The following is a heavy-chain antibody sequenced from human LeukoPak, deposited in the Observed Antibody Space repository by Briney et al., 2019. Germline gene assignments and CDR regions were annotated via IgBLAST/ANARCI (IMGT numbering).Heavy chain of an antibody. CDR1: GGSFSGYY. CDR2: INHSGST. CDR3: AREYYDILTSRSN. J-gene: IGHJ4*02. Sequence: PSETLSLTCAVYGGSFSGYYWSWIRQPPGKGLEWIGEINHSGSTNYNPSLKSRVTISVDTSKNQFSLKLSSVTAADTAVYYCAREYYDILTSRSNWGQGTLVTVSS. V-gene: IGHV4-34*01. D-gene: IGHD3-9*01.